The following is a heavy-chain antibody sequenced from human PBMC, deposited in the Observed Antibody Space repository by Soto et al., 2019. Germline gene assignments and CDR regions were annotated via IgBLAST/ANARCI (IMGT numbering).Heavy chain of an antibody. CDR2: ISSSSSTI. CDR1: GFTFSSYS. J-gene: IGHJ6*02. Sequence: GGSLRLSCAASGFTFSSYSMNWVRQAPGKGLEWVSYISSSSSTIYYADSVKGRFTISRDNAKNSLYLQMNSLGDEDTAVYYCARDAGYSSSWSYYYYGMDVWGQGTTVTVSS. D-gene: IGHD6-13*01. V-gene: IGHV3-48*02. CDR3: ARDAGYSSSWSYYYYGMDV.